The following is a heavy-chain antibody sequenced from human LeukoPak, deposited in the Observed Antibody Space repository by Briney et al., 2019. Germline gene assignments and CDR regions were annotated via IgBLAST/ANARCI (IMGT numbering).Heavy chain of an antibody. J-gene: IGHJ6*02. D-gene: IGHD3-10*01. CDR3: AKDLSSQRFGDPTGHYGMDV. V-gene: IGHV3-7*03. Sequence: PGGSLRLSCAASGFTFSSYWMSWVRQAPGKGLEWVANIKQDGSEKYYVDSVKGRFTISRDNAKNSLYLQMNSLRAEDTALYYCAKDLSSQRFGDPTGHYGMDVWGQGTTVTVS. CDR2: IKQDGSEK. CDR1: GFTFSSYW.